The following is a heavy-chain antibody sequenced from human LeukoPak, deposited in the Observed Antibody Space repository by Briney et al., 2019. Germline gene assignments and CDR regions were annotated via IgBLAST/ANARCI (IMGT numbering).Heavy chain of an antibody. D-gene: IGHD1-26*01. Sequence: SETLSLTCTVSGGSISSSTYYWGWIRQPPGKGLERIGSIYYSGSTSYNPSLKSRVTISVDTSKNQFSLKLDSVTAADTAVYYCARNASDSGTSYFDYWGQGTLVTVSS. CDR1: GGSISSSTYY. CDR3: ARNASDSGTSYFDY. CDR2: IYYSGST. V-gene: IGHV4-39*01. J-gene: IGHJ4*02.